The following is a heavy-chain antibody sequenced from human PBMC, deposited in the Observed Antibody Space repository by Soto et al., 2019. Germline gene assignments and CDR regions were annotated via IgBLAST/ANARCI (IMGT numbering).Heavy chain of an antibody. CDR1: GGSVSSGSYY. J-gene: IGHJ4*02. CDR2: IYYSGST. V-gene: IGHV4-61*01. Sequence: SETLSLTCTVSGGSVSSGSYYWSWIRQPPGKGLEWIGYIYYSGSTNYNPSLKSRVTISVDTSKNQFSLKLSSVTAADTAVYYCARVGYDSSGYYYGHFDYWGQGTLVTVSS. D-gene: IGHD3-22*01. CDR3: ARVGYDSSGYYYGHFDY.